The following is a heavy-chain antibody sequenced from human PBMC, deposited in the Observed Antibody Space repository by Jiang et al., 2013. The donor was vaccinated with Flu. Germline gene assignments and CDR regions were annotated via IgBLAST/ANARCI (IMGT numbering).Heavy chain of an antibody. CDR1: GDSIGSSRYY. D-gene: IGHD3-10*01. CDR2: IYYSGSM. J-gene: IGHJ5*02. V-gene: IGHV4-39*01. Sequence: GSGLVKPSETLSLTCTVSGDSIGSSRYYWGWIRQPPGKGLEWIGSIYYSGSMFHKPSLKSRATMSVDTSKNQFSLKLSSVTAADTAVYYCARGIRSGRSTWFDPWGQGTLVTVSS. CDR3: ARGIRSGRSTWFDP.